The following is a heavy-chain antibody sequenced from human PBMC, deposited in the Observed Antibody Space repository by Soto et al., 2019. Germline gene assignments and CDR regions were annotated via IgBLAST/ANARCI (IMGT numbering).Heavy chain of an antibody. Sequence: PSETLSLTCTVSGGSISSSSYYWGWIRQPPGKGLEWIGSIYYSGSTYYNPSLKSRVTISVDTSKNQFSLKLSSVTAADTAVYYCARLATRYYFDLWGRGTLVTVSS. CDR2: IYYSGST. CDR1: GGSISSSSYY. D-gene: IGHD1-1*01. V-gene: IGHV4-39*01. J-gene: IGHJ2*01. CDR3: ARLATRYYFDL.